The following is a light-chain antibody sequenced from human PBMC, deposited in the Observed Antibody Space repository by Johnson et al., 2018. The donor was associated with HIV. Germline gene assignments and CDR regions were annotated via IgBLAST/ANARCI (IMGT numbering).Light chain of an antibody. J-gene: IGLJ1*01. V-gene: IGLV1-51*02. CDR1: YSNFGNNY. CDR2: KND. Sequence: QSVLTQPPSVSAAPGQKVTISCSRNYSNFGNNYVSWYQQLPGTAPKLLIYKNDKRPSGIPDRFSGSKSGTSATLGITGLQTGAEADYYCGTWDSSLSAPYVFGTGTKVTVL. CDR3: GTWDSSLSAPYV.